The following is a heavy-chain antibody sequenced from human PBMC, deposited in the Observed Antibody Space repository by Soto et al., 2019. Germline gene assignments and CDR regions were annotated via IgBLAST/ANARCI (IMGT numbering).Heavy chain of an antibody. CDR3: ARFRPLYCSSTSCWGDAFDI. CDR1: GYTFTSYD. Sequence: ASVKVSCKASGYTFTSYDINWVRQATGQGLEWMGWMNPNSGNTGYAQKFQGRVTMTRNTSISAAYMELSSLRSEDTAVYYCARFRPLYCSSTSCWGDAFDIWGQGTMVTVSS. V-gene: IGHV1-8*01. J-gene: IGHJ3*02. D-gene: IGHD2-2*01. CDR2: MNPNSGNT.